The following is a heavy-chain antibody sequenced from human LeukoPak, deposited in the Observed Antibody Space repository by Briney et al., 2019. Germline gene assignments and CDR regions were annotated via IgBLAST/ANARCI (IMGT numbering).Heavy chain of an antibody. CDR1: GYTFTSYG. V-gene: IGHV1-69*04. CDR2: IIPILGIA. Sequence: ASVKVSCKASGYTFTSYGISWVRQAPGQGLEWMGRIIPILGIANYAQKFQGRVTITADKSTSTAYMELSSLRSEDTAVYYCARPVWGSGTFDIWGQGTMVTVSS. CDR3: ARPVWGSGTFDI. D-gene: IGHD7-27*01. J-gene: IGHJ3*02.